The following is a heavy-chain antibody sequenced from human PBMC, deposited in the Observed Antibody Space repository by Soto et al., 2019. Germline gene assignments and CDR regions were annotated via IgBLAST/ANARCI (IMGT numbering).Heavy chain of an antibody. CDR2: LWYDETNK. J-gene: IGHJ4*02. CDR1: GFTFSSYG. Sequence: LRLSCAASGFTFSSYGMHWVRQAPGKGLEWVAVLWYDETNKYYADSVKGRFTISRDNSKNTLFLQMNSLRAEDTAVYYCARVRGYCSGGSCSPDYWGQGTLVTVSS. V-gene: IGHV3-33*01. CDR3: ARVRGYCSGGSCSPDY. D-gene: IGHD2-15*01.